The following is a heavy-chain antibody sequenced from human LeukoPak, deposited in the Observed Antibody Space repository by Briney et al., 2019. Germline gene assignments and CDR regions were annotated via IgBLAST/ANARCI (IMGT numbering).Heavy chain of an antibody. CDR1: GYTFTGYY. CDR2: INPNSGGT. CDR3: AREGSSWVRFDY. J-gene: IGHJ4*02. V-gene: IGHV1-2*02. D-gene: IGHD6-13*01. Sequence: ASVKVSCKASGYTFTGYYMHWVRQAPGQGLEWMGWINPNSGGTNYAQKFQGRVTMTRDTSTSTVYMELSSLRSEDTAVYYCAREGSSWVRFDYWGQGTLVTVSS.